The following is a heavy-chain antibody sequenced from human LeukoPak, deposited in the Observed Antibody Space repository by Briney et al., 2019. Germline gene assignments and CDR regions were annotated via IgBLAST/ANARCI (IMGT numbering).Heavy chain of an antibody. Sequence: GGSLRLSCAASGFTFSSYWMSWVRQAPGEGLEWVANIKQDGSEKYYVDSVKGRFTISRDNAKNSLYLQMNSLRAEDTAVYYCARCYDSSGYYYVPFDYWGQGTLVTVSS. CDR2: IKQDGSEK. CDR1: GFTFSSYW. J-gene: IGHJ4*02. V-gene: IGHV3-7*01. D-gene: IGHD3-22*01. CDR3: ARCYDSSGYYYVPFDY.